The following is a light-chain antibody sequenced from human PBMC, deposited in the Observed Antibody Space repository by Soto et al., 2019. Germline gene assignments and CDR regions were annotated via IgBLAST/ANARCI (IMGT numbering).Light chain of an antibody. CDR2: DAS. J-gene: IGKJ1*01. CDR1: ESVSSY. V-gene: IGKV3-11*01. CDR3: QQRSNWPWT. Sequence: EIVLTQSPATLSLSPGERATLSCRASESVSSYLAWYQQKPGQAPRLLIYDASNRATGIPARFSGSGSGTDFTLTISSLEPEDFVAYYCQQRSNWPWTFGQGTKVEI.